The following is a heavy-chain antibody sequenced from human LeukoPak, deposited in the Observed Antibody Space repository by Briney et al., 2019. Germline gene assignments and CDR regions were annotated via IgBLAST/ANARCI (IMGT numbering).Heavy chain of an antibody. V-gene: IGHV1-18*01. CDR1: GYTFTRYG. CDR3: ARVAAAAIYYYYGMDV. Sequence: ASVTVSCKASGYTFTRYGISWVRQAPGQGLEWMGWISAYNGNTNYAQKLQGRVTMTTDTSTSTAYMELRSLRSDDTAVYYCARVAAAAIYYYYGMDVWGQGTTVTVSS. CDR2: ISAYNGNT. D-gene: IGHD6-13*01. J-gene: IGHJ6*02.